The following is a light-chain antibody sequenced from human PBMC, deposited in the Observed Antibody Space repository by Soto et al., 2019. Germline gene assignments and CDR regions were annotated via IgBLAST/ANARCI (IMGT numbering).Light chain of an antibody. Sequence: QSVLTQPASVSGSPGQSITNSCTGTSRDIGNYNYVSWYQHHPGKAPKLMIYEVTSRPSGVSDRFSGSKSGMTASLTISGLQPEDEADYFCASYRSANTLVVFGTGPKVTVL. J-gene: IGLJ1*01. CDR1: SRDIGNYNY. V-gene: IGLV2-14*01. CDR2: EVT. CDR3: ASYRSANTLVV.